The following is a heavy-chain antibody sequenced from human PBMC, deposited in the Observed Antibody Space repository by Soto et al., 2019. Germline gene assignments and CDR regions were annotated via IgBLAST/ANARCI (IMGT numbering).Heavy chain of an antibody. D-gene: IGHD3-10*01. CDR3: ARAPTYSYGSGSPYYFYAMDV. V-gene: IGHV4-59*01. Sequence: VQLQQSGPGLVKPSETLSLTCTVSGDSISRYYWSWIRQSPGKGLEWIGYIYDGGSTRYNPSLRSRVTISADTSENQFSLKLSSVTAADTAVYYCARAPTYSYGSGSPYYFYAMDVWGQGTTVTVSS. J-gene: IGHJ6*02. CDR2: IYDGGST. CDR1: GDSISRYY.